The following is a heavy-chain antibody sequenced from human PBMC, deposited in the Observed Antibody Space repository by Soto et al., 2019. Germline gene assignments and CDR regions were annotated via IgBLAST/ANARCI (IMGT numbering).Heavy chain of an antibody. Sequence: PGGSLRLSCAASGFKSSNYAMSWVRQAPGKGLEWVSLISATGGGTYYADSVEGRFTISRDNSHNTLYLQVHSLTAEDTAAYYCAKDRRAGGNSAFYFDFWGQGAQVTVSS. CDR3: AKDRRAGGNSAFYFDF. J-gene: IGHJ4*02. D-gene: IGHD3-16*01. CDR1: GFKSSNYA. CDR2: ISATGGGT. V-gene: IGHV3-23*01.